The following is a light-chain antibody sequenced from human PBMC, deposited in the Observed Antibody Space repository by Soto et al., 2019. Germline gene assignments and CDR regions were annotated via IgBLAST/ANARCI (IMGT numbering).Light chain of an antibody. CDR2: DAS. CDR1: QDISNY. V-gene: IGKV1-33*01. Sequence: DIQMTQSPSSLSASVGDRVTITCQASQDISNYLNWYQQKPGKAPKLLIYDASNLETGVPSRFSGSGSGTDFTFTISSLQPEDMETYNCQHYDNLPPITFGQGTRLRLN. CDR3: QHYDNLPPIT. J-gene: IGKJ5*01.